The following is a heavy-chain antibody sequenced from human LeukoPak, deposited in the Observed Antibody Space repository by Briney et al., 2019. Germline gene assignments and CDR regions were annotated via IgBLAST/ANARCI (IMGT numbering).Heavy chain of an antibody. J-gene: IGHJ5*02. CDR3: ARGGGHFWSGYYPTYPPGYSGYDPLGWFDP. D-gene: IGHD3-3*02. V-gene: IGHV4-30-2*01. CDR2: IYHSGST. Sequence: PSETLSLTCTVSGGSISSGGYYWSWIRQPPGKGLEWIGYIYHSGSTYYNPSLKSRVTISVDRSKNQFSLKLSSVTAADTAVYYCARGGGHFWSGYYPTYPPGYSGYDPLGWFDPWGQGTLVTVSS. CDR1: GGSISSGGYY.